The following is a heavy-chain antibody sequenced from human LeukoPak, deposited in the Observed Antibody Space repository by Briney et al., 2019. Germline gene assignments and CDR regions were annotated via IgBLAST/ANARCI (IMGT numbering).Heavy chain of an antibody. J-gene: IGHJ4*02. Sequence: SETLSLTCAVYGGSFSGYYWSWIRQPPRKGLEWIGEINHSGSTNYNPSLKSRVTISVDTSKNQFSLKLSSVTAADTAVYYCARERYSGSYSDYWGQGTLVTVSS. D-gene: IGHD1-26*01. CDR1: GGSFSGYY. CDR2: INHSGST. CDR3: ARERYSGSYSDY. V-gene: IGHV4-34*01.